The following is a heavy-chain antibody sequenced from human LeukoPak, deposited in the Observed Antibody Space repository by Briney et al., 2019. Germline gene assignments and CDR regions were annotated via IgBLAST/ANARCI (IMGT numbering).Heavy chain of an antibody. CDR3: ARDHYSSGYYLSAY. J-gene: IGHJ4*02. D-gene: IGHD3-22*01. V-gene: IGHV3-30*03. CDR2: ISFDGTNK. CDR1: GFTFRSYG. Sequence: PGRSLRLSCAASGFTFRSYGMHGVRQAPGKGLEWVAIISFDGTNKYYADSVKDRFTISRDNSKNTLYLQMNSLRAEDTAVYYCARDHYSSGYYLSAYWGQGTLVTVSS.